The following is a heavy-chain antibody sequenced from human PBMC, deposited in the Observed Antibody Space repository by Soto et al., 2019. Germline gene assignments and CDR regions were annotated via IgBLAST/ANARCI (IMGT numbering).Heavy chain of an antibody. CDR3: ARHRGSGGAYHFDY. CDR1: GGSISSFH. Sequence: QVHLQESGPGLVKPSETLPLTCTISGGSISSFHWNWIRQPPGKGLEWVGYIYYTGSAKYNPSLKSRVTMSVDTSKNQFSLKLSSVTAADTAVYYCARHRGSGGAYHFDYWGQGTLVTVSS. D-gene: IGHD6-19*01. V-gene: IGHV4-59*08. J-gene: IGHJ4*02. CDR2: IYYTGSA.